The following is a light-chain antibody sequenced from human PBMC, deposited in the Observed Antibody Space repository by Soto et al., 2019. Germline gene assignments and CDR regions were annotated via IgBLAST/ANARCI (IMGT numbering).Light chain of an antibody. CDR3: QQRSNWPLT. CDR1: QSVNLN. J-gene: IGKJ4*01. Sequence: EIMMTQSPGTLSVSPGEGATLSCTASQSVNLNLAWYQQNAGQAPRLLIYNASNRATGIPARFSGSGSGIDFTLTISSLEPEDFAVYYCQQRSNWPLTFGGGTKVDIK. CDR2: NAS. V-gene: IGKV3-11*01.